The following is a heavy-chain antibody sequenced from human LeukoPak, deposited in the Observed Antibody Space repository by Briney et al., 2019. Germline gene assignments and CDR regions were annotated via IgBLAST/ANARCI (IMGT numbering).Heavy chain of an antibody. D-gene: IGHD2-15*01. V-gene: IGHV1-69*04. CDR2: IIPILGIA. J-gene: IGHJ4*02. Sequence: SVKVSCKAFGGTFSSYAISWVRQAPGQGLEWMGRIIPILGIADYAQKFQGRVTITADKSTSTAYMELSSLRSEDTAVYYCARKNCSGGSCYSYYFDYWGQGTLVTVSS. CDR1: GGTFSSYA. CDR3: ARKNCSGGSCYSYYFDY.